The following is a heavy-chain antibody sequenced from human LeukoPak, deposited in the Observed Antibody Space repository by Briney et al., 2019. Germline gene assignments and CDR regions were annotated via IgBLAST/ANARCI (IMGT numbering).Heavy chain of an antibody. CDR3: ARDAIGIRGLDFTQLRHFDY. CDR1: GGSISSSSYY. CDR2: IYYSGST. V-gene: IGHV4-39*07. J-gene: IGHJ4*02. Sequence: SETLSLTCTVSGGSISSSSYYWGWIRQPPGKGLEWIGSIYYSGSTYYNPSLKSRVTISVDTSKNQFSLKLSSVTAADTAVYYCARDAIGIRGLDFTQLRHFDYWGQGTLVTVSS. D-gene: IGHD3/OR15-3a*01.